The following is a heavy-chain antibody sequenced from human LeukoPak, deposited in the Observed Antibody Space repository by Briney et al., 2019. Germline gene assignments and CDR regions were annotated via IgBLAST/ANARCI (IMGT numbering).Heavy chain of an antibody. Sequence: GGSLRLSCAASEFSVGSNYMTWVRQAPGKGLEWVSLIYSGGSTYYADSVKGRFTISRDNSKNTLYLQMNSLRAEDTAVYYCAKEQWLVPYYWGQGTLVTVSS. CDR3: AKEQWLVPYY. V-gene: IGHV3-53*01. CDR1: EFSVGSNY. CDR2: IYSGGST. D-gene: IGHD6-19*01. J-gene: IGHJ4*02.